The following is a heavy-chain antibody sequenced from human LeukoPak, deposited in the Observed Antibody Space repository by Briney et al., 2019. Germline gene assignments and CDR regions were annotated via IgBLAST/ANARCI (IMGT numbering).Heavy chain of an antibody. V-gene: IGHV1-18*01. CDR3: ARDQAATNTQVRLCLD. D-gene: IGHD4-11*01. CDR2: ISAYNGNT. CDR1: GYTFTSYG. Sequence: GASVKVSCKASGYTFTSYGISWVRQAPGQGLEWMGWISAYNGNTNFAQKLQGRVTMTTDTSTSTAYMDLRSLRSDDTAVYYCARDQAATNTQVRLCLDWGQGTLVTVSS. J-gene: IGHJ4*02.